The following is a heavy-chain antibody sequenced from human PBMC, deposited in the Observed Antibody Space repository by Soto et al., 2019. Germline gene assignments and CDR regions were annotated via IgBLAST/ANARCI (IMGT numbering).Heavy chain of an antibody. V-gene: IGHV3-33*01. J-gene: IGHJ4*02. CDR1: GFTFSSYG. CDR3: ARDSTYDSSGYYLGSYYFDY. Sequence: PGGSLRLSCAASGFTFSSYGMHWVRQAPGKGLEWVAVIWYDGSNKYYADSVKGRFTISRDNSKNTLYLQMNSLRAEDTAVYYCARDSTYDSSGYYLGSYYFDYWGQGTLVTVSS. D-gene: IGHD3-22*01. CDR2: IWYDGSNK.